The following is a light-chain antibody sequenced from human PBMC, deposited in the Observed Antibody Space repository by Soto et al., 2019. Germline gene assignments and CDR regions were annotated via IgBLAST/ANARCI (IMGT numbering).Light chain of an antibody. CDR3: QQYTDWPRT. CDR2: GAS. CDR1: QNINAN. J-gene: IGKJ1*01. Sequence: EIVMTQSPATLSVSPGEGVTLSCRASQNINANLAWYQQRPGQAPRLLIYGASGRATGTPARFSGSGSGTEFTLPISSLQSEDFGVYFCQQYTDWPRTFGLGTKVETK. V-gene: IGKV3-15*01.